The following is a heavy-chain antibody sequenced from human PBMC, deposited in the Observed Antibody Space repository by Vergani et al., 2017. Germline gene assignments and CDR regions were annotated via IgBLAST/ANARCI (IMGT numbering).Heavy chain of an antibody. V-gene: IGHV1-69*13. J-gene: IGHJ3*02. D-gene: IGHD2-2*01. CDR3: ARDIVVVPAAMADAFDI. Sequence: QVQLVQSGAEVKKPGSSVKVSCKASGDTFSSYAISWVRRAPGQGLEWMGRIIPIFGTANYEQKFQGRVTITADESTSTAYMELSSLRSEDTAVYYCARDIVVVPAAMADAFDIWGQGTMVTVSS. CDR2: IIPIFGTA. CDR1: GDTFSSYA.